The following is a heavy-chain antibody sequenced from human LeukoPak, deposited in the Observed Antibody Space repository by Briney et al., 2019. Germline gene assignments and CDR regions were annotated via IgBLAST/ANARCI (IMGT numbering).Heavy chain of an antibody. CDR2: ISSSGSTV. Sequence: GGSLRLSCVASGFTFSSYEMNWVRQAPGKGLEWVSYISSSGSTVYYPDSVKGRFTISRDNSKNTLYLQMNSLRAEDTAVYYCAKDGGGYYSCYDFDYWGQGTLVTVSS. J-gene: IGHJ4*02. CDR3: AKDGGGYYSCYDFDY. V-gene: IGHV3-48*03. D-gene: IGHD5-12*01. CDR1: GFTFSSYE.